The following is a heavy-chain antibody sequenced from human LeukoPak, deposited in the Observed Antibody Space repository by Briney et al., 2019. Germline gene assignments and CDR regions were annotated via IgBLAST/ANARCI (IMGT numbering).Heavy chain of an antibody. V-gene: IGHV3-74*01. D-gene: IGHD3-3*01. Sequence: GGSLRLPCAASGFTFNSYWFHWVRQAPGKGLVWVSRINSDGSSTTYADSVKGRFTISRDNAKNTLYLQMNSLRAEDTAVYYCASVEPIRLLVDYWGQGTLVTVSS. J-gene: IGHJ4*02. CDR3: ASVEPIRLLVDY. CDR2: INSDGSST. CDR1: GFTFNSYW.